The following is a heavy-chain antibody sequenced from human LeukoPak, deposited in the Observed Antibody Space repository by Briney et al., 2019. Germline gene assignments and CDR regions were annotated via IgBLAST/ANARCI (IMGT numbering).Heavy chain of an antibody. CDR3: ARAYYDFWSGYRLIGYFDY. CDR2: ISGSGGST. D-gene: IGHD3-3*01. J-gene: IGHJ4*02. CDR1: GFTFSSYA. Sequence: GGSLRLSCAASGFTFSSYAMSWVRQAPGKGLEWVSAISGSGGSTYYADSVKGRFTISRDNSKNTLYLQMNSLRAEDTAVYYCARAYYDFWSGYRLIGYFDYWGQGTLVTVSS. V-gene: IGHV3-23*01.